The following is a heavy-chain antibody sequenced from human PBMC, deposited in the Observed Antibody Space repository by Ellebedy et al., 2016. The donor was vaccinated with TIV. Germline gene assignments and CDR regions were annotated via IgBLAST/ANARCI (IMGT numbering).Heavy chain of an antibody. CDR1: GGSMGGHY. D-gene: IGHD3-3*02. CDR3: AGEGNGFHFYYFDY. V-gene: IGHV4-59*11. J-gene: IGHJ4*02. Sequence: MPSETLSLTCTVSGGSMGGHYWSWIRQPPGKGLEWIGYIYYSGSTNYNPSLRSRVTVSLDTSKNQLSLKLRSVTAADTAIYYCAGEGNGFHFYYFDYWGLGTLVTVSS. CDR2: IYYSGST.